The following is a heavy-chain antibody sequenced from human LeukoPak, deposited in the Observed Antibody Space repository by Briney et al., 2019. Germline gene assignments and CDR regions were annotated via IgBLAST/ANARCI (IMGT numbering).Heavy chain of an antibody. Sequence: SETLSLTCAVYGGSFSGYYGSWIRQPPGKGLEWIGEINHSGSTNYNPSLKSRVTISVDTSKNQFSLKLSSVTAADTAVYYCARAAAGRYHHRPFDYWGQGTLVTVSS. CDR2: INHSGST. D-gene: IGHD6-13*01. J-gene: IGHJ4*02. CDR1: GGSFSGYY. CDR3: ARAAAGRYHHRPFDY. V-gene: IGHV4-34*01.